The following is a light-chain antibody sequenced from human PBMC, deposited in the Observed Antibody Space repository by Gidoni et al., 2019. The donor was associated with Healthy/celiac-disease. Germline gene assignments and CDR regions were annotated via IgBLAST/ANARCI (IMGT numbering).Light chain of an antibody. CDR1: QDISNY. CDR3: QQYDNLPLT. CDR2: DAS. Sequence: DIQMTQSPSSLSASVGDRVTITCQASQDISNYLHWYQQKPGKAPKLLIYDASNLETGVPSRFSGSGSGTDFPFTISSLQPEDIATYYCQQYDNLPLTFGGGTKVEIK. V-gene: IGKV1-33*01. J-gene: IGKJ4*01.